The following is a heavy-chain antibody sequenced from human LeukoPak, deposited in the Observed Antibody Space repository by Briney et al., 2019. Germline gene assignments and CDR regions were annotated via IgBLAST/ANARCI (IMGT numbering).Heavy chain of an antibody. V-gene: IGHV3-30*12. CDR2: ISNDGSNE. Sequence: PGGSLRLSCAASGFTFSSYGMHWVRQAPGKGLEWVAIISNDGSNEYYADSVKGRFTISRDNSKNTLYLQMNSLRAEDTAIYYCATYRQVLLPFESWGQGTLVTVSS. J-gene: IGHJ4*02. CDR1: GFTFSSYG. D-gene: IGHD2-8*02. CDR3: ATYRQVLLPFES.